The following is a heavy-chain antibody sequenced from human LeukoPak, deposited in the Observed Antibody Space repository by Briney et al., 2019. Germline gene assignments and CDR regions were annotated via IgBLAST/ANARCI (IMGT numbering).Heavy chain of an antibody. D-gene: IGHD3-3*01. J-gene: IGHJ4*02. CDR2: ISGSGAST. Sequence: GGSLRLSCAASGFTFSSHAMTWVRQAPAKGLEWVSAISGSGASTYYADSVKGRFTISRDNSKNTLYLQMNSLRAEDTAVYYCAKRMSDFWSGYHKFTFDFWGQGTLVTVSS. V-gene: IGHV3-23*01. CDR3: AKRMSDFWSGYHKFTFDF. CDR1: GFTFSSHA.